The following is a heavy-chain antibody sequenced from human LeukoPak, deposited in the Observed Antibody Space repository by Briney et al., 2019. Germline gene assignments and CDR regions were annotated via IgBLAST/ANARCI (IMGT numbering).Heavy chain of an antibody. J-gene: IGHJ4*02. Sequence: QSGGSLRLSCAASGFTFSDHYMDWVRQAPGKGLEWVGRTRNKANSYTTEYAASVKGRFTISRDDSKNSLYLQMNSLKTEDTAVYYCARGPSKLYGSGSMMFDYWGQGTLVTVSS. CDR1: GFTFSDHY. CDR3: ARGPSKLYGSGSMMFDY. D-gene: IGHD3-10*01. V-gene: IGHV3-72*01. CDR2: TRNKANSYTT.